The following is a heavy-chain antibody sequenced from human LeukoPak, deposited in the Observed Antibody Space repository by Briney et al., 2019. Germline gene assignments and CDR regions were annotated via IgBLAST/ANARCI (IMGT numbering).Heavy chain of an antibody. J-gene: IGHJ4*02. CDR1: GFTFSSYW. D-gene: IGHD2-2*01. CDR3: ARDQWGKYQMLDY. Sequence: PGGSLRLSCEASGFTFSSYWMSWVRQVPGKGLEWVANIKQDGRERYHVDSVKGRFTISRDNAKNSLYLQMNSLRAEDTAVYYCARDQWGKYQMLDYWGQGTLVTVSS. CDR2: IKQDGRER. V-gene: IGHV3-7*01.